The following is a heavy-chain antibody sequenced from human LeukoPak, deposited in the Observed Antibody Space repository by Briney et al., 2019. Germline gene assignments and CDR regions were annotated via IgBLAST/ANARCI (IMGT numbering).Heavy chain of an antibody. D-gene: IGHD3-10*01. CDR2: ISYDGSNK. J-gene: IGHJ5*02. V-gene: IGHV3-30*01. CDR1: GFTFSSYA. Sequence: PGGSLRLSCAASGFTFSSYAMHCPRQAPGKGLEWVAVISYDGSNKYYADSVKGRFTISRDNSKNALYLQMNSLRAEDTAVYYCARDGARIYYGSGSSLNWFDPWGQGTLVTVSS. CDR3: ARDGARIYYGSGSSLNWFDP.